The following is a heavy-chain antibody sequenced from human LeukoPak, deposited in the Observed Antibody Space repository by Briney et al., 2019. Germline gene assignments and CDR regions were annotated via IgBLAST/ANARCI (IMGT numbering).Heavy chain of an antibody. V-gene: IGHV3-21*01. J-gene: IGHJ2*01. D-gene: IGHD3-22*01. CDR3: ARGPKYYYDSSGYYPEGWYFDL. CDR1: GFTFSSYS. CDR2: ISSSSSYI. Sequence: GGSLRLSCAASGFTFSSYSMNWVRQAPGKGLEWVSSISSSSSYIYYADSVKGRFTISRDNAKNSLYLQMNSLRAEDTAVYYCARGPKYYYDSSGYYPEGWYFDLWGRGTLVTVS.